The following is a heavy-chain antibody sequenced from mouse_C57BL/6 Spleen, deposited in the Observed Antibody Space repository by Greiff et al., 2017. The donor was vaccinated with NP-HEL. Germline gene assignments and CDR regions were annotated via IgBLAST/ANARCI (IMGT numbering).Heavy chain of an antibody. CDR2: IYPGDGDT. CDR1: GYAFSSYW. D-gene: IGHD4-1*01. Sequence: VQRVESGAELVKPGASVKISCKASGYAFSSYWMNWVKQRPGKGLEWIGQIYPGDGDTNYNGKFKGKATLTADKSSSTAYMQLSSLTSEDSAVYFCARSTWDVDAMDYWGQGTSVTVSS. J-gene: IGHJ4*01. CDR3: ARSTWDVDAMDY. V-gene: IGHV1-80*01.